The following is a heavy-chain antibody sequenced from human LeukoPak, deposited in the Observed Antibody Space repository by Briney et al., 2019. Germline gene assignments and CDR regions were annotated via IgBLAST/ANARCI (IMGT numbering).Heavy chain of an antibody. CDR3: ARYRSTMVRGVTNNWFDP. J-gene: IGHJ5*02. CDR2: IIPIFGTA. CDR1: GGTFSSYA. Sequence: GASVKVSCKASGGTFSSYAISWVRQVPGQGLEWMGGIIPIFGTANYAQKFQGRVTITADESTSTAYMELSSLRSEDTAVYYCARYRSTMVRGVTNNWFDPWGQGTLVTVSS. V-gene: IGHV1-69*13. D-gene: IGHD3-10*01.